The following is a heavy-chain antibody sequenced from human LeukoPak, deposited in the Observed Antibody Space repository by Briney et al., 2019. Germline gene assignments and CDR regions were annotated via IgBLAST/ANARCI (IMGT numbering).Heavy chain of an antibody. V-gene: IGHV3-74*01. CDR3: ASAYYYRLPD. J-gene: IGHJ4*02. CDR2: INSDGTT. CDR1: GFTFSSYW. D-gene: IGHD3-10*01. Sequence: GGSLRLSCAASGFTFSSYWMHWVRHAPGQGLVWVSRINSDGTTTYADSVKGRFTISRDNAKNTLYLQMNRLRAEDTALYYCASAYYYRLPDWGQGTLVTVSS.